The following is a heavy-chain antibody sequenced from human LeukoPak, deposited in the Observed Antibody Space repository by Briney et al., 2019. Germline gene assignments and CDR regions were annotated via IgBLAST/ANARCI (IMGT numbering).Heavy chain of an antibody. V-gene: IGHV4-4*02. CDR1: GGSISSSNW. D-gene: IGHD6-13*01. Sequence: SETLSLTCAVSGGSISSSNWWSWVRQPPGKGLEWIGEIYHSGSTNYNPSLKSRVTISVDKSKNQFSLKLSSVTAADTAVYYCARGQPTYSSSWYANYWGQGTLVTVSS. CDR2: IYHSGST. J-gene: IGHJ4*02. CDR3: ARGQPTYSSSWYANY.